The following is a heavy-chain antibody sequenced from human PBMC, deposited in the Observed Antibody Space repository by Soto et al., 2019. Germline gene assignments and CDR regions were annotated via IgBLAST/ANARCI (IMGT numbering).Heavy chain of an antibody. J-gene: IGHJ4*02. CDR1: GFTFRNYA. Sequence: QVQLVESGGGVVQPGRSLRLSCAASGFTFRNYAMHWVRQVRQAPGQGLEWVAVISYDGSNQFYADSVKGRFTISRDDSKNTLYLEMNSLRADDTAVYYCAGDDYASTGRNSGFDYWGQGTLVTVSS. D-gene: IGHD3-22*01. CDR3: AGDDYASTGRNSGFDY. V-gene: IGHV3-30-3*01. CDR2: ISYDGSNQ.